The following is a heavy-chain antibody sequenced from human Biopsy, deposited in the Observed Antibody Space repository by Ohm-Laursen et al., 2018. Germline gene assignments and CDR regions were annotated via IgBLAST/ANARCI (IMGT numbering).Heavy chain of an antibody. D-gene: IGHD5-24*01. V-gene: IGHV4-59*01. CDR3: ARDFRAGSGFLRSNNHYCGMDV. J-gene: IGHJ6*02. Sequence: SDTLSLTCTVSGGSISGYYWTWIRQSPGKGLEWIGYIYYHTGTSSYNPSLKSRVTTSVDTSQNQFSLNLNSVTAADTAVYYCARDFRAGSGFLRSNNHYCGMDVWGPGTRVTVSS. CDR2: IYYHTGTS. CDR1: GGSISGYY.